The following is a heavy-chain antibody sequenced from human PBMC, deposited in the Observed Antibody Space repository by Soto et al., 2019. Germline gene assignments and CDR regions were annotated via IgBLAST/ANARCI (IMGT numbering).Heavy chain of an antibody. D-gene: IGHD3-3*01. J-gene: IGHJ6*02. CDR2: ISAYNGNT. Sequence: ASVKVSCKASGYTFTSYGISWVRQAPGQGLEWMGWISAYNGNTNYAQKLQGRVTMTTDTSTSTAYMELRSLRSDDTAVYYCARVSLNDDFWSGYRYYYYGMDVWGQGTTVTVSS. CDR1: GYTFTSYG. CDR3: ARVSLNDDFWSGYRYYYYGMDV. V-gene: IGHV1-18*01.